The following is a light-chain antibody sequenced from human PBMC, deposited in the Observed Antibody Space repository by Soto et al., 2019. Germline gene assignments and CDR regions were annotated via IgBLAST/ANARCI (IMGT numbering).Light chain of an antibody. J-gene: IGLJ1*01. CDR1: SNDVGRYNY. CDR3: CSYAGKPYV. CDR2: DVS. Sequence: QSVLTQPRSVSGSPGQSVTISCTGTSNDVGRYNYVSWYQQHPGKAPKLMIYDVSKRPSGVPDRFSGSKSGNTASLTISGLQAEDEADYYCCSYAGKPYVFGTGTKVTVL. V-gene: IGLV2-11*01.